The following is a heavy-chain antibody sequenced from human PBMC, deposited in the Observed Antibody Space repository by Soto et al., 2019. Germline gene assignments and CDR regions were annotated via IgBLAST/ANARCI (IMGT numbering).Heavy chain of an antibody. Sequence: QVQLVQSGAEVKKPGSSVKVSCKASGGTFSSYAISWVRQAPGQGLEWMGGIIPIFGTANYAQKFQGRVTITADKSTSTAYMELSSLRSEDTAVYYCARSTYYYDSSGYLDYYYYGMDVWGQGTTVTVSS. D-gene: IGHD3-22*01. J-gene: IGHJ6*02. CDR1: GGTFSSYA. CDR3: ARSTYYYDSSGYLDYYYYGMDV. CDR2: IIPIFGTA. V-gene: IGHV1-69*06.